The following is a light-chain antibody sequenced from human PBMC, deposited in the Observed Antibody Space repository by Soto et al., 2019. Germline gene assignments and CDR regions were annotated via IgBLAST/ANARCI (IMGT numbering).Light chain of an antibody. CDR2: EVN. CDR1: SSDIGTYNY. V-gene: IGLV2-14*01. J-gene: IGLJ1*01. Sequence: QSALTQPASVSGSPGQSITVSCTGTSSDIGTYNYVSWYQQHPGKAPKLIIYEVNNRPSGISNRFSASKSGNTASLSISGLQAEYEADYYCASFTTSSTRVFGTVTKLTVL. CDR3: ASFTTSSTRV.